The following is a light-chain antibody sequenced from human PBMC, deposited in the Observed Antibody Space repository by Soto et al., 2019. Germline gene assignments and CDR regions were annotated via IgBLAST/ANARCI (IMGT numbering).Light chain of an antibody. CDR2: TNN. Sequence: QSVLTQPPSASGTPGQRVTISCSGSRSNVGTNTVNWYQQLPGTAPRLVIYTNNKRPSGVPDRLSGSKSGTSASLTISGLQSEDEADYYCAAWDDSLNGPVFGGGTKLTVL. CDR1: RSNVGTNT. J-gene: IGLJ2*01. V-gene: IGLV1-44*01. CDR3: AAWDDSLNGPV.